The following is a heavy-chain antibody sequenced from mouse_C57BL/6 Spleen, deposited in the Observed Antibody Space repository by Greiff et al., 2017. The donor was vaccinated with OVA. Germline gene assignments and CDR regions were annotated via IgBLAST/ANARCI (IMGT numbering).Heavy chain of an antibody. CDR3: ARNGYDYGVDY. CDR1: GYTFTSYW. V-gene: IGHV1-52*01. CDR2: IDPSDSET. J-gene: IGHJ2*01. Sequence: QVQLQQPGAELVRPGSSVKLSCKASGYTFTSYWMHWVKQRPIQGLEWIGNIDPSDSETHYNQKFKDKATLTVDKSSSTAYMQLSSLTSEDAAVYYCARNGYDYGVDYWGQGTTLTVSS. D-gene: IGHD2-4*01.